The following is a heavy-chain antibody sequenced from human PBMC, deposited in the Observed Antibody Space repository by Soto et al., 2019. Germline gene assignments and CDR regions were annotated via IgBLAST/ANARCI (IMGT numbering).Heavy chain of an antibody. CDR1: GFTWSSYS. Sequence: PGGSLRLSCAASGFTWSSYSMNGVRQAPGKGLEWVSSISSSSSYIYYADSVKGRFTISRDNAKNSLYLQMNSLRAEDTAVYYCARAGEYSSSSFDYWGQGTLVTVSS. CDR3: ARAGEYSSSSFDY. CDR2: ISSSSSYI. D-gene: IGHD6-6*01. V-gene: IGHV3-21*01. J-gene: IGHJ4*02.